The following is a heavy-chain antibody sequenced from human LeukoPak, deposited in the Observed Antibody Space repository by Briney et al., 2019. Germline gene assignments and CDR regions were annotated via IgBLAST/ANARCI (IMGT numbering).Heavy chain of an antibody. D-gene: IGHD6-13*01. CDR1: GGSISSYF. CDR3: ARDRPGGSSLDY. CDR2: IYSSGST. Sequence: TSETLSLTCTVSGGSISSYFWSWIRQPAGKGLEWIGRIYSSGSTKYNASLKSRVTMSVDTSKNQFSLKLSSVTAADTAVYYCARDRPGGSSLDYWGQGTLVTVSS. J-gene: IGHJ4*02. V-gene: IGHV4-4*07.